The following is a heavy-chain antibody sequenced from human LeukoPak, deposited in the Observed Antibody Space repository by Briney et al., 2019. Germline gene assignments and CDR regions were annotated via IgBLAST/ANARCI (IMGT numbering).Heavy chain of an antibody. D-gene: IGHD2-21*02. CDR3: ARESEASDVCGGDCYALDY. J-gene: IGHJ4*02. Sequence: GASVKVSCKASGGTFSSYAISLVRQAPGQGLEWMGRIIPNFGTANYAQKFQGRVTITTDESTSTAYTELSSLRSEDTAVYYCARESEASDVCGGDCYALDYWGQGTLVTVS. V-gene: IGHV1-69*05. CDR2: IIPNFGTA. CDR1: GGTFSSYA.